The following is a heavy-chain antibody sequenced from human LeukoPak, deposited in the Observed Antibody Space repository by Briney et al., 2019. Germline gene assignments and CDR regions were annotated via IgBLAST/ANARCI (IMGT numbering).Heavy chain of an antibody. CDR2: ISAYNRDT. CDR1: GYTFTNYG. J-gene: IGHJ5*02. Sequence: ASVKVSCKASGYTFTNYGISWVRQAPGQGLEWVGWISAYNRDTKYGQKVQGRVTMTTDTSTSTAYMELRSLRSDDTAVYLCARGYCSSGVCPFDPWGQGTLVTVSS. V-gene: IGHV1-18*01. D-gene: IGHD2-8*01. CDR3: ARGYCSSGVCPFDP.